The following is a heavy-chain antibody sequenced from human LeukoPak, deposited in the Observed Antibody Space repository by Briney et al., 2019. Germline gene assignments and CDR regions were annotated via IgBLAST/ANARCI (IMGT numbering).Heavy chain of an antibody. J-gene: IGHJ6*03. CDR2: INHSGST. Sequence: SETLSLTCAVYGGSFSGYYWSWIRQPPGKGLEWIGEINHSGSTNYNPSLKSRVTISVDTSKNQFSLKLSSVTAADTAVYYCASGTTMVFYYMDVWGKGTTVTVSS. CDR3: ASGTTMVFYYMDV. CDR1: GGSFSGYY. V-gene: IGHV4-34*01. D-gene: IGHD3-10*01.